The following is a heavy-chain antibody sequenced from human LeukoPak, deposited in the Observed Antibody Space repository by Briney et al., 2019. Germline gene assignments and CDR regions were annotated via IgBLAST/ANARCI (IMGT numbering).Heavy chain of an antibody. CDR3: ATLPRGPTGYVGYGGEDY. D-gene: IGHD5-12*01. CDR1: GFTFGIYA. V-gene: IGHV3-23*01. J-gene: IGHJ4*02. CDR2: ITGSGGST. Sequence: GGSLRLSCAASGFTFGIYAMTWVRQAPGKGLQWASAITGSGGSTYYADSVKSRFTISRDNSKNTLYLRMNGLRAEDTAVYYCATLPRGPTGYVGYGGEDYWGQGTLVTVSS.